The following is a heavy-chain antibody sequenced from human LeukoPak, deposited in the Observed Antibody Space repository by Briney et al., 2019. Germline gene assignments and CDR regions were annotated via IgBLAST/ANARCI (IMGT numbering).Heavy chain of an antibody. Sequence: GGSLRLSCAASGFTVSSTYMSWVRQPPGKGLEWVSVIYGGGGTFYADSVKGRFTISRDTSNNTVFLQMNSLRAEDTAVYFCARGYCSGGNCYYFDFWGQGTLVTVSS. V-gene: IGHV3-53*01. D-gene: IGHD2-15*01. CDR1: GFTVSSTY. CDR3: ARGYCSGGNCYYFDF. CDR2: IYGGGGT. J-gene: IGHJ4*02.